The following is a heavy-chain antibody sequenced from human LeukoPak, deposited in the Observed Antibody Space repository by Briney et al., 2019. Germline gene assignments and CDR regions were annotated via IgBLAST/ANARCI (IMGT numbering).Heavy chain of an antibody. CDR1: GGSISSYY. CDR2: IYTSGST. CDR3: ARRDYYYYMDV. J-gene: IGHJ6*03. V-gene: IGHV4-4*09. Sequence: SETLSLTCTVSGGSISSYYWSWIRQPPGKGLEWIGYIYTSGSTNYNPSLKSRVTISVDTSKNQFSLKLSSVTAADTAVYYCARRDYYYYMDVRGKGTTVTVSS.